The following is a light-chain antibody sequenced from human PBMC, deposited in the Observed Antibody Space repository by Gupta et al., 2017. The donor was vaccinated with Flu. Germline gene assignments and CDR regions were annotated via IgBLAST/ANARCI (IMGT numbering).Light chain of an antibody. J-gene: IGLJ2*01. CDR1: SSDVGGYNY. V-gene: IGLV2-14*01. Sequence: QSALTQHASVSGSPGQSLTISRTGTSSDVGGYNYVSWYQQHPGKAPKLMIYEVSNRPSWVSNRFSCSKSSNTASLTISGLQAEDEADYYCSSYTSSSTLGVFGGGTKLTVL. CDR2: EVS. CDR3: SSYTSSSTLGV.